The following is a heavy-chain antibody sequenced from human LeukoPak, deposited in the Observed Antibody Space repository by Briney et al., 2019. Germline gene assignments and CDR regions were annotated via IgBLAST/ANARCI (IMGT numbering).Heavy chain of an antibody. CDR2: INSDGTST. CDR1: GFTFSSYW. D-gene: IGHD5-18*01. J-gene: IGHJ4*02. V-gene: IGHV3-74*01. CDR3: ARGASGYSYG. Sequence: GGSLRLSCAASGFTFSSYWMHWVRQVPGRGLVWVSRINSDGTSTTYADSVKGRFTISRDNAKNTLYLQMNSLRAEDTAVYYCARGASGYSYGWGQGTLVTVSS.